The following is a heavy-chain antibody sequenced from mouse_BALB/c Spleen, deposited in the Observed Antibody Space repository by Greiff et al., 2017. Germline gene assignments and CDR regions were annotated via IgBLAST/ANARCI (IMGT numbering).Heavy chain of an antibody. CDR2: ISSGGSYT. J-gene: IGHJ4*01. CDR3: ARHGTMSTTGRGYAMDY. Sequence: EVKLVESGGDLVKPGGSLKLSCAASGFTFSSYGMSWVRQTPDKRLEWVATISSGGSYTYYPDSVKGRFTISRDNAKNTLYLQMSSLKSEDTAMYYCARHGTMSTTGRGYAMDYWGQGTSVTVSS. CDR1: GFTFSSYG. V-gene: IGHV5-6*01. D-gene: IGHD2-4*01.